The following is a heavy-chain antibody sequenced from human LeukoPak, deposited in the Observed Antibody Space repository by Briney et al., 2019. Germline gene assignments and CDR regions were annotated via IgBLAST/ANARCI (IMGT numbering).Heavy chain of an antibody. V-gene: IGHV1-3*01. Sequence: ASVKVSCKASGYTFTNYAMHWVRQAPGQRLEWMGWINAGSGNTKYSQKFQGRVTITRDTSASTAYMELSSLRSEDTAVYYCAKPRTSDYDILTGYYHTQVAFDYWGQGTLVTVSS. CDR1: GYTFTNYA. CDR3: AKPRTSDYDILTGYYHTQVAFDY. D-gene: IGHD3-9*01. J-gene: IGHJ4*02. CDR2: INAGSGNT.